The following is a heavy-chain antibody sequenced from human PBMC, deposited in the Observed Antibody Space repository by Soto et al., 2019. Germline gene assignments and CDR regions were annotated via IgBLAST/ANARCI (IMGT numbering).Heavy chain of an antibody. CDR2: ISYDGRNK. V-gene: IGHV3-30*18. Sequence: VGSLRLSCAASGFSLNDYGMHWVRQPPGKGLEWVADISYDGRNKYYTDSVRGRFTISRDITKGTLYLQMNSLRPEDTAVYYCAKSNRGAYDTPDFWGQGTPVTVSS. CDR1: GFSLNDYG. D-gene: IGHD3-22*01. CDR3: AKSNRGAYDTPDF. J-gene: IGHJ4*02.